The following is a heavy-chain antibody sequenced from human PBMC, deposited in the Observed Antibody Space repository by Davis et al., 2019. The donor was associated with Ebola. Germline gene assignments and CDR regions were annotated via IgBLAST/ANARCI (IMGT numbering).Heavy chain of an antibody. CDR2: INAGNGKT. D-gene: IGHD6-13*01. J-gene: IGHJ4*02. Sequence: AASVKVSCKASGYTFTSYAMHWVRQAPGQRPEWMGWINAGNGKTKYSQKFQGRVTITRDTSASTAYMELSSLRSEDTAVYYCAREEYSSSWYQNYFDYWGQGTLVTVSS. CDR3: AREEYSSSWYQNYFDY. V-gene: IGHV1-3*01. CDR1: GYTFTSYA.